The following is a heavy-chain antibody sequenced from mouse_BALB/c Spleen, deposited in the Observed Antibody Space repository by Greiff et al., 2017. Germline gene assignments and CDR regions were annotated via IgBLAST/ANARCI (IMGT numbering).Heavy chain of an antibody. CDR2: IDPANGNT. D-gene: IGHD1-1*01. CDR1: GFNIKDTY. J-gene: IGHJ3*01. Sequence: EVMLVESGAELVKPGASVKLSCTASGFNIKDTYMHWVKQRPEQGLEWIGRIDPANGNTKYDPKFQGKATITADTSSNTAYLQLSSLTSEDTAVYYCARSPAVGAYWGQGTLVTVSA. CDR3: ARSPAVGAY. V-gene: IGHV14-3*02.